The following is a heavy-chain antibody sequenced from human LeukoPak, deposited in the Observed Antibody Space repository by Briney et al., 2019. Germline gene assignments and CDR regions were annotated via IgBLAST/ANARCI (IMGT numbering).Heavy chain of an antibody. Sequence: ASVKVSCKASGYIFTSYNMYWVRQAPGQGLEWMGIINPSGGSTSYAQKFQGRVTMTRDMSTSTVYMELSSLSSEDTAVYYCASRSGSSGGADAFDIWGQGTMVTVSS. CDR3: ASRSGSSGGADAFDI. D-gene: IGHD3-10*01. CDR2: INPSGGST. CDR1: GYIFTSYN. V-gene: IGHV1-46*01. J-gene: IGHJ3*02.